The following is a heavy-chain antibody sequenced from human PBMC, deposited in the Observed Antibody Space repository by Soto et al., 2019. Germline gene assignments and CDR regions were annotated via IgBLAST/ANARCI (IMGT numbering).Heavy chain of an antibody. CDR1: GGSISSSSYY. CDR2: IYYSGST. Sequence: QLQLQESGPGLVKPSETLSLTCTVSGGSISSSSYYWGWIRQPPGKGLEWIGSIYYSGSTYYIPSLKSRVTISVDTSKNQFSLKLSSVTAADTAVYYCARTNSGYDKISDYWGQGTLVTVSS. CDR3: ARTNSGYDKISDY. J-gene: IGHJ4*02. D-gene: IGHD5-12*01. V-gene: IGHV4-39*01.